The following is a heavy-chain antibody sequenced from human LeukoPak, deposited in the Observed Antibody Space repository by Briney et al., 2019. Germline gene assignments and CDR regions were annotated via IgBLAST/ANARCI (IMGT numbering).Heavy chain of an antibody. J-gene: IGHJ6*03. V-gene: IGHV1-8*01. Sequence: ASVKVSRNASGYTFHSYDIKRVRQATGQGLELMGWMNPNSGNTGYAQKFQGRVTMTRNTSISTAYMEPSSLRSEDTAVYYCARGEMDSYYYYYMEVWGKGTTVTVSS. CDR1: GYTFHSYD. D-gene: IGHD2-8*01. CDR2: MNPNSGNT. CDR3: ARGEMDSYYYYYMEV.